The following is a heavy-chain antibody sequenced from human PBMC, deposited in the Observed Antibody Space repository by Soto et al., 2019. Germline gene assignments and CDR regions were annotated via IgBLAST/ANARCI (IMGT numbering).Heavy chain of an antibody. D-gene: IGHD1-26*01. CDR3: ARSRAGGTWEQYPSFYFDY. V-gene: IGHV1-18*01. J-gene: IGHJ4*02. CDR1: GYTFTNYR. CDR2: ISTYNGDR. Sequence: QGLLVQSGAEVKKPGASVKVACKASGYTFTNYRISWVRQAPGQGLEWLGWISTYNGDRDFAQKVQGRVTMTTDTSTTTAYMELRSLRSDDTAVYYCARSRAGGTWEQYPSFYFDYWGQGALVTVSS.